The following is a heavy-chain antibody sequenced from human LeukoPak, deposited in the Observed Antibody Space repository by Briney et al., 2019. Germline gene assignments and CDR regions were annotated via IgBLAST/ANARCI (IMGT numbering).Heavy chain of an antibody. CDR2: IKQDGSEK. Sequence: GGSLRLSCAASGFTFSSYWMSWVRQAPGKGLEWVANIKQDGSEKYYVDSVKGRFTISRDNAKNSLYLQMNSLRAEDTAVYYCARKKWTHYDLPSIDAFDIWGQGTMVTVSS. CDR3: ARKKWTHYDLPSIDAFDI. CDR1: GFTFSSYW. D-gene: IGHD3-3*01. V-gene: IGHV3-7*01. J-gene: IGHJ3*02.